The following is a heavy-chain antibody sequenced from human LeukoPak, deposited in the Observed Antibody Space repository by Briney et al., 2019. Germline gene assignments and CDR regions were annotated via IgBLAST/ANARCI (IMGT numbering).Heavy chain of an antibody. Sequence: GGALRLSCAASGFTFSDYYMSWVRQAPGKGLEWVSYISLSGSTVYYADSVKGRFTISRDNAKNSLYLQMNSLRAEDTAVYYCARDFTHTAVVIYYYGLDVWGQGTTVTVSS. CDR2: ISLSGSTV. CDR3: ARDFTHTAVVIYYYGLDV. D-gene: IGHD5-18*01. V-gene: IGHV3-11*01. CDR1: GFTFSDYY. J-gene: IGHJ6*02.